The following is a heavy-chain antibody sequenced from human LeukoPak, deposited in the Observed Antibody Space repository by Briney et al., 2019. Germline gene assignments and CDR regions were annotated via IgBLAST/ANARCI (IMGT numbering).Heavy chain of an antibody. J-gene: IGHJ4*02. CDR3: TRLEAAAGY. CDR1: GFTFSGSA. D-gene: IGHD6-13*01. Sequence: SGGSLRLSCVAPGFTFSGSAMHWVRQASGKGLEWVGRIRSKANSYATAYAASVKGRFTISRDDSKNTAYLQMNSLKTEDTAVYYCTRLEAAAGYWGQGTLVTVSS. V-gene: IGHV3-73*01. CDR2: IRSKANSYAT.